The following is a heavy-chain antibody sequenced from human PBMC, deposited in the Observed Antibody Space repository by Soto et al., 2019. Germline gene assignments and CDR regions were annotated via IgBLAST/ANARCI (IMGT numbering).Heavy chain of an antibody. CDR3: ARDRGTSGSGYYYFDY. D-gene: IGHD3-22*01. Sequence: SETLSLTCTVSGGSVSSGSYYWSWIRQPPGKGLEWIGYIYYSGSTNYNPSLKSRVTISVDTSKNQFSLKLSSVTAADTAVYYCARDRGTSGSGYYYFDYWGQGTLVTVSS. CDR2: IYYSGST. CDR1: GGSVSSGSYY. J-gene: IGHJ4*02. V-gene: IGHV4-61*01.